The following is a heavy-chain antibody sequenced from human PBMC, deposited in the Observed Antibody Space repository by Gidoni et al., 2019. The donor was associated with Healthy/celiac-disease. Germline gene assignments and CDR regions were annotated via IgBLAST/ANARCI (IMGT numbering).Heavy chain of an antibody. CDR1: GGSISIGGYY. CDR3: ARVSSTVCGGDCPPDY. V-gene: IGHV4-31*03. J-gene: IGHJ4*02. D-gene: IGHD2-21*01. Sequence: QVQLQESGPGLVTPSQTLSLTCTVSGGSISIGGYYWSWIRQHPGTGLEWIGYIYYSWSTYYNPSLKSRVTISVDTSKNQFSLKLSSVTAADTAVYYCARVSSTVCGGDCPPDYWGQGTLVTVSS. CDR2: IYYSWST.